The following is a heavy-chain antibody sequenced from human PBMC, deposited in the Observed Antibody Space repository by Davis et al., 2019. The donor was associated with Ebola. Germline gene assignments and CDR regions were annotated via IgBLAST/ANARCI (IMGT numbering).Heavy chain of an antibody. J-gene: IGHJ4*01. CDR2: ITSSGKTI. V-gene: IGHV3-11*01. D-gene: IGHD3-3*01. CDR1: GFTFNDHY. Sequence: GESLKISCAGSGFTFNDHYMSWIRQAPGKGLEWVSYITSSGKTIYYADSVKGRFTISRDNANNSLYLQMNSLRAEDTAVYYCARNQFWLGYSAHWGHGTLVTVSS. CDR3: ARNQFWLGYSAH.